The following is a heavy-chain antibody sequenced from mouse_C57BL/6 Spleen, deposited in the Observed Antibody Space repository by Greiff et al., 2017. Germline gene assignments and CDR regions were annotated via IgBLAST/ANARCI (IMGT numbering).Heavy chain of an antibody. CDR3: ARNYGNFPWFAY. CDR2: IDPSDSYT. D-gene: IGHD2-1*01. J-gene: IGHJ3*01. CDR1: GYTFTSYW. Sequence: VQLQQSGAELVMPGASVKLSCKASGYTFTSYWMHWVKQRPGQGLEWIGEIDPSDSYTNYNQKFKGKSTLTVDKSSSTAYMQLSSLTSEDSAVYYCARNYGNFPWFAYWGQGTLVTVSA. V-gene: IGHV1-69*01.